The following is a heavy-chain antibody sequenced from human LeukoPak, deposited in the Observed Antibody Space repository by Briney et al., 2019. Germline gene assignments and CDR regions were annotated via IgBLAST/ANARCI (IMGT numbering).Heavy chain of an antibody. CDR2: ISWNSGSI. Sequence: PGGSLRLSCAASGFTFDDYAMHWVRQAPGKGLEWVSGISWNSGSIGYADSVKGRFTISRDNSKNTLYLQMNSLRAEDTAVYYCAKGGGSYNKGYYFDYWGQGTLVTVSS. D-gene: IGHD1-26*01. CDR3: AKGGGSYNKGYYFDY. J-gene: IGHJ4*02. CDR1: GFTFDDYA. V-gene: IGHV3-9*01.